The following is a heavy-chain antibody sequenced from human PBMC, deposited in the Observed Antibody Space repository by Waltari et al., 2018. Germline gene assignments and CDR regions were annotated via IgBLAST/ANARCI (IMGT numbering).Heavy chain of an antibody. CDR3: ARASRGNWNYLYNWFDP. Sequence: QVQLVQSGAEVKKPGSSVKVSCKASGGTFSSYAISWVRQAPGQGLEWMGGIIPILGMANYAQKFHGRVTITADESTSTAYMELSSLRSEDTAVYYCARASRGNWNYLYNWFDPWGQGTLVTVSS. J-gene: IGHJ5*02. CDR1: GGTFSSYA. V-gene: IGHV1-69*04. D-gene: IGHD1-7*01. CDR2: IIPILGMA.